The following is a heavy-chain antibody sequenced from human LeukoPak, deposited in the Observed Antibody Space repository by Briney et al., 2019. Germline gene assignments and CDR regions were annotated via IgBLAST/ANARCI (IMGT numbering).Heavy chain of an antibody. CDR2: INWNGGST. J-gene: IGHJ4*02. D-gene: IGHD3-16*02. CDR1: GFTFDDCG. CDR3: ARGRNYDYVWGSYRYTVSLYGFGY. Sequence: PGGSLRLSCAASGFTFDDCGMSWVRQAPGKGLEWVSGINWNGGSTGYADSVKGRFTISRDNAKNSLYLQMNSLRAEGTALYYCARGRNYDYVWGSYRYTVSLYGFGYWGQGTLVTVSS. V-gene: IGHV3-20*04.